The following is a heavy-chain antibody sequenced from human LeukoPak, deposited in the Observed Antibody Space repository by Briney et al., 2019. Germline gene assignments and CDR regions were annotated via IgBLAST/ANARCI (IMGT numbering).Heavy chain of an antibody. D-gene: IGHD3-22*01. J-gene: IGHJ4*02. CDR2: INHSGST. V-gene: IGHV4-34*01. CDR3: ARVGGNYYDSSGFDY. CDR1: GGSFSGYY. Sequence: PSETLSLTCAVYGGSFSGYYWSWIRQPPGKGLEWIGEINHSGSTNYNPSLKSRVTISVDTSKNQFSLKLSSVTAADTAVYYCARVGGNYYDSSGFDYWGQGTLVTVSS.